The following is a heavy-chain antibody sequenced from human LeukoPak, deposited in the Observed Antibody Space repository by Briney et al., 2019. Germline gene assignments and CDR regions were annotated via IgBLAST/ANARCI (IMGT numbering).Heavy chain of an antibody. CDR1: GGSFSGYY. D-gene: IGHD2-2*01. J-gene: IGHJ5*02. CDR2: INHSGST. V-gene: IGHV4-34*01. Sequence: SETLSLTCAVYGGSFSGYYWSWLRQPPGKGLEWIGEINHSGSTNYNPSLKSRVTISVDTSKNQFSLKLNSVTAADTAVYYCARGGAQRAYCSSTSCPGDWFDPWGQGTLVTVSS. CDR3: ARGGAQRAYCSSTSCPGDWFDP.